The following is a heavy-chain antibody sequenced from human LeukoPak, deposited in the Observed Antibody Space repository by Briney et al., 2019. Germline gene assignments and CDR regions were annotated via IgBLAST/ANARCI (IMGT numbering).Heavy chain of an antibody. V-gene: IGHV1-69*05. CDR1: GGTFSSYA. J-gene: IGHJ4*02. D-gene: IGHD5-12*01. CDR2: IIPILGTA. CDR3: ATLDNSASGGYDLSFDY. Sequence: ASVKVSCKASGGTFSSYAISWVRQAPGQGLEWMGGIIPILGTANYAQKFQGRVTITTDESTSTAYMELSSLRSEDTAVYYCATLDNSASGGYDLSFDYWGQGTLVTVSS.